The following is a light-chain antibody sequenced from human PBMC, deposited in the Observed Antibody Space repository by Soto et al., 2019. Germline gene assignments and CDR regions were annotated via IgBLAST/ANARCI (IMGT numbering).Light chain of an antibody. J-gene: IGKJ1*01. CDR1: QSISSW. Sequence: DIQMTQSPSTLSASVGDRVTITCRASQSISSWLAWYQQKPGKAPKLLIYDASSLESGVPSRFSGSGSGTEFTLTIRSLQPDDFATYYCQHLGFGQGTKVEIK. CDR2: DAS. V-gene: IGKV1-5*01. CDR3: QHLG.